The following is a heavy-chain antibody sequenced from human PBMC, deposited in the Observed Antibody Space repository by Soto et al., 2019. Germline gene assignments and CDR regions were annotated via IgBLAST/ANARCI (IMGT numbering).Heavy chain of an antibody. D-gene: IGHD4-17*01. CDR3: GSQPIGTVTPDY. CDR1: GFSLSNYW. J-gene: IGHJ4*02. CDR2: IDRDGYSS. V-gene: IGHV3-74*01. Sequence: EVQLVESGGGVVQPGGSLRLSCAASGFSLSNYWMHWVRQVPGEGLVWVSRIDRDGYSSTYAEPMKGRFTISRDNAKNTLYLKFNCLRAEDTAVYYCGSQPIGTVTPDYWGQGTLVTVSS.